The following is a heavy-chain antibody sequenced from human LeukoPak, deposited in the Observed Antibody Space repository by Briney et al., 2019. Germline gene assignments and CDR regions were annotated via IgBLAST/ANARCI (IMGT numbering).Heavy chain of an antibody. CDR2: ISYDGSNK. D-gene: IGHD3-10*01. CDR1: GFTFSSYG. CDR3: AKELMVRGVIITWVPADYYYYYMDV. V-gene: IGHV3-30*18. Sequence: PGGSLRLSCAASGFTFSSYGMHWVRQAPGKGLEWVAVISYDGSNKYYADSVKGRFTISRDNSKNTLYLQMNSLRAEDTAVYYCAKELMVRGVIITWVPADYYYYYMDVWGKGTTVTVSS. J-gene: IGHJ6*03.